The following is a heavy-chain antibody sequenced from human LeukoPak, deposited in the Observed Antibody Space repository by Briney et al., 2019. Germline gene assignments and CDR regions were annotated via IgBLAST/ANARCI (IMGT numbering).Heavy chain of an antibody. V-gene: IGHV3-48*03. D-gene: IGHD3-22*01. Sequence: GGSLRLSCAASGFTLSSYEMNWVRQAPGQGLESVSYISSSGSTIFYADSVKGRFTISRDNAKNSLYLQMNSLRAEDTAVYYCARAHYYDSSGFDYWGQGTLVTVSS. CDR2: ISSSGSTI. CDR1: GFTLSSYE. CDR3: ARAHYYDSSGFDY. J-gene: IGHJ4*02.